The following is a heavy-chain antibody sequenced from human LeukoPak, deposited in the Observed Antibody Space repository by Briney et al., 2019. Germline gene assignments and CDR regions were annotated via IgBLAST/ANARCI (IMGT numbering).Heavy chain of an antibody. CDR2: ISGSSSTI. D-gene: IGHD3-10*01. Sequence: GGSLRLSCAVSGFTFSSYSMNWVRQAPGKGLEWISYISGSSSTIYYADSVKGRFTISRDSAKNSLSLQMNSLRAEDTAVYYCARGIGYYASGSYKFDYWGQGSLVTVSS. V-gene: IGHV3-48*01. CDR1: GFTFSSYS. CDR3: ARGIGYYASGSYKFDY. J-gene: IGHJ4*02.